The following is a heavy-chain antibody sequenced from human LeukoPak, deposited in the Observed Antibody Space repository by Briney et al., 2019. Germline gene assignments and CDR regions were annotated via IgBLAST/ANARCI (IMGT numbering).Heavy chain of an antibody. V-gene: IGHV4-34*01. CDR3: ARVPGYCSGGSCYSGSGYYYYGMDV. J-gene: IGHJ6*02. Sequence: SETLSLTCAVYGGSFSGYYWSWIRQPPGKGLEWIGEINHSGSTNYNPSLKSRVTISVDTSKNQFSLKLSSVTAADTAVYYCARVPGYCSGGSCYSGSGYYYYGMDVWGQGTTVTVSS. CDR2: INHSGST. CDR1: GGSFSGYY. D-gene: IGHD2-15*01.